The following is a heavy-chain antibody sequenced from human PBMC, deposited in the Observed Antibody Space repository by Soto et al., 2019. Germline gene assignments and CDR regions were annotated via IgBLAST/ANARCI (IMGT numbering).Heavy chain of an antibody. CDR2: IWYDGSNK. J-gene: IGHJ4*02. V-gene: IGHV3-33*01. D-gene: IGHD6-13*01. CDR1: GFTFSSYG. CDR3: ARDHIALDY. Sequence: QVQLVESGRGVVQPGRSLRLSCAASGFTFSSYGMHWVRQAPGKGLEWVAVIWYDGSNKYYADSVKGRFTISRDNSKKTVYLQKNSLRAEDTAVYYCARDHIALDYWGQGTQVTFSS.